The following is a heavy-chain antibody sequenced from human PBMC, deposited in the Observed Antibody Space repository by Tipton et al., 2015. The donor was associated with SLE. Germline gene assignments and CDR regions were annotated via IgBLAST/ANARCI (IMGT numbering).Heavy chain of an antibody. D-gene: IGHD4-23*01. Sequence: GLVKPSQTLSLTCAISGDSVSSNSAAWNWIRQSPSRGLEWLGRTYYRSKWYNDYAVSVKSRITINPDTSKNQFSLQLNSVTPEDTAVYYCARGHHLEYGGNSDWFDPWGQGTLVTVSS. CDR1: GDSVSSNSAA. CDR3: ARGHHLEYGGNSDWFDP. V-gene: IGHV6-1*01. CDR2: TYYRSKWYN. J-gene: IGHJ5*02.